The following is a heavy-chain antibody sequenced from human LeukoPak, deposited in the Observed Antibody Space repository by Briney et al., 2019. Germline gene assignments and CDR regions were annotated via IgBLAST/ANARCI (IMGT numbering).Heavy chain of an antibody. D-gene: IGHD2-2*01. V-gene: IGHV3-64D*09. J-gene: IGHJ4*02. CDR1: GFTFSSYA. CDR2: ISSNGGST. Sequence: GGSLRLSCSASGFTFSSYAMHWVRQAPGKGLGYVSAISSNGGSTYYADSVKGRFTISRDNSKNTLYLQMSSLRAEDTAVYYCVKGYCSSISCFGDYWGQGTLVTFSS. CDR3: VKGYCSSISCFGDY.